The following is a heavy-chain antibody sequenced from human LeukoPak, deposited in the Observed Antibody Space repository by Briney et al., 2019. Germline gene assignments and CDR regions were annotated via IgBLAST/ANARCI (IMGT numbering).Heavy chain of an antibody. D-gene: IGHD5-18*01. CDR3: ATIGYSYELDY. J-gene: IGHJ4*02. Sequence: PSETLSLTCTVSGGSISSSSYYWGWIRQPPGKGLEWIGSIYYSGSTYYNPSLKSRVTISVDTSKNQFSLKLSSVTAADTAVYYCATIGYSYELDYWGQGTLATVSS. CDR1: GGSISSSSYY. V-gene: IGHV4-39*01. CDR2: IYYSGST.